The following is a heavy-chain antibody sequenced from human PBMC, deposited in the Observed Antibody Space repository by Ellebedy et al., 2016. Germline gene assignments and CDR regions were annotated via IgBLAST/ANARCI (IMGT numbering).Heavy chain of an antibody. Sequence: ASVKVSXXASGYTFTSYYMHWVRQPPGQGLEWMGMINPSGGSTSYAQKFQGRVTMTRDTSTSTVYMELSSLRSEDTAVYYCARARGAVAGVPLDYWGQGTLVTVSS. CDR2: INPSGGST. D-gene: IGHD6-19*01. CDR1: GYTFTSYY. CDR3: ARARGAVAGVPLDY. V-gene: IGHV1-46*03. J-gene: IGHJ4*02.